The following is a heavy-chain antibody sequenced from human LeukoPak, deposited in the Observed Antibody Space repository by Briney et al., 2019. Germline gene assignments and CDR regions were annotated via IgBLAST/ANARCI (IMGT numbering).Heavy chain of an antibody. J-gene: IGHJ3*02. V-gene: IGHV1-2*02. Sequence: ASVKVSCKASGYTFTGYYMHWVRQAPGQGLEWMGWINPNSGGTNYAQKFQGRVTMTRDTSISTAYMELSRLRSDDTAVYYCARDSSGWYGHAFDIWGQGTMVTVSS. CDR1: GYTFTGYY. D-gene: IGHD6-19*01. CDR3: ARDSSGWYGHAFDI. CDR2: INPNSGGT.